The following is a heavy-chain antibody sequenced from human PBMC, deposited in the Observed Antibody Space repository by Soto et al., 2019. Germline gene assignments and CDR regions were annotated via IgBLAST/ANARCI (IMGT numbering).Heavy chain of an antibody. V-gene: IGHV3-7*01. J-gene: IGHJ4*02. CDR3: ARITGVDY. Sequence: EVQLVEFGGGLVQPGGSLRLSCAGSGFIFSSYWMSWVRQAPGKGLEWVANINQDGSEKYYVDSVKGRFTISRDNAKNSLYLQMNSLRAEDTAVYYCARITGVDYWGQGTLVTVSS. D-gene: IGHD3-16*01. CDR1: GFIFSSYW. CDR2: INQDGSEK.